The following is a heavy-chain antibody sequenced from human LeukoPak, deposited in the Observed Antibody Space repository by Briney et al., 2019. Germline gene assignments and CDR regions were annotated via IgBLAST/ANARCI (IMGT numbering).Heavy chain of an antibody. D-gene: IGHD5-12*01. V-gene: IGHV3-48*01. CDR3: LSGYGSRGAFDI. CDR2: ISSSSSTI. J-gene: IGHJ3*02. Sequence: GGSLRLSCAASGFTFSSYSMNWVRQAPGKGLEWVSYISSSSSTIYYADSVKGRFTISRDNAKNSLYLQMNSLRAEDTAVYYCLSGYGSRGAFDIWGQGTMVTVSS. CDR1: GFTFSSYS.